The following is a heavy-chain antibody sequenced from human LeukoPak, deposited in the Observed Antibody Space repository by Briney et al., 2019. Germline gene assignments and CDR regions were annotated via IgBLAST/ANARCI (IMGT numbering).Heavy chain of an antibody. CDR3: ARDRGVTAPRSDFDY. D-gene: IGHD2-21*02. V-gene: IGHV1-46*01. CDR1: GYTFTSYY. Sequence: ASVKVSCKASGYTFTSYYMHWVRQAPGQGLEWMGIINPSGGSTSYAQKFQGRVTMTRDTSMSTVYMELSSLRSEDTAVYYCARDRGVTAPRSDFDYWGQGTLVTVSS. J-gene: IGHJ4*02. CDR2: INPSGGST.